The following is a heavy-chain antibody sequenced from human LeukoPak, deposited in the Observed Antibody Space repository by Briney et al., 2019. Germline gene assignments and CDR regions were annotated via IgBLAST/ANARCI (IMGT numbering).Heavy chain of an antibody. D-gene: IGHD6-13*01. CDR3: ARGMAAAYDHNWFDP. CDR1: GGSISSSSYY. CDR2: MYYSGNT. V-gene: IGHV4-39*07. Sequence: TSETLSLTCTVSGGSISSSSYYWGWIRQPPGKGLEWIGSMYYSGNTYYNPSLKSRVTISVDTSKNQFSLKVSSVTAADTAVYFCARGMAAAYDHNWFDPWGPGTLVTVSS. J-gene: IGHJ5*02.